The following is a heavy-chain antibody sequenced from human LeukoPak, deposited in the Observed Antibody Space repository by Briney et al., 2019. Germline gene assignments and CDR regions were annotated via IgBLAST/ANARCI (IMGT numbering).Heavy chain of an antibody. CDR2: IYVVDSDT. CDR3: ARSRYYGDTYYFDY. J-gene: IGHJ4*02. D-gene: IGHD4-17*01. Sequence: GESLKIFCKGSGYTLTNDWIGWVRQMPGKGLEWLGIIYVVDSDTRYRPSFQGQVTISADKSINTAYLQWSSLKASDTAMYYCARSRYYGDTYYFDYWGLGTLVTVSS. V-gene: IGHV5-51*01. CDR1: GYTLTNDW.